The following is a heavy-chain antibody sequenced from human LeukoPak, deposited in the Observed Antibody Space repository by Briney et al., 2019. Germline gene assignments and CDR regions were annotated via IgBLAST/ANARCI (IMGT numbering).Heavy chain of an antibody. D-gene: IGHD2-2*02. V-gene: IGHV3-7*01. CDR2: IREDGGEK. J-gene: IGHJ4*02. CDR3: ARNTLL. CDR1: GFTFSSSW. Sequence: GGSLRLSCVASGFTFSSSWMHWVRQAPGKGLEWVANIREDGGEKYHADSVKGRFTISRDNAKNSLYLQMNSLRAEDTAVYYCARNTLLWGQGTLVTVSS.